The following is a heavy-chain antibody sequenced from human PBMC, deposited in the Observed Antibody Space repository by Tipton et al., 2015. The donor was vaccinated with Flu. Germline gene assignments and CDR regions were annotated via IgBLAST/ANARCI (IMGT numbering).Heavy chain of an antibody. D-gene: IGHD3-22*01. CDR2: INHSGST. J-gene: IGHJ4*02. CDR1: GGSFSGYY. CDR3: ARDSSGYSIFFDY. Sequence: TLSLTCAVYGGSFSGYYWSWIRQPPGKGLEWIGEINHSGSTNCNPSLKSRVTISVDTSKNQFSLKLSSVTAADTAVYYCARDSSGYSIFFDYWGQGTLVTVSS. V-gene: IGHV4-34*01.